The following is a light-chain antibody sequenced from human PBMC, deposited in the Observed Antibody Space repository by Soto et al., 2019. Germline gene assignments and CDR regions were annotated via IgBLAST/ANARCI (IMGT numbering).Light chain of an antibody. J-gene: IGLJ1*01. V-gene: IGLV2-14*01. CDR3: SSYTTSSTYD. CDR1: SGDVGNYNY. Sequence: QSVLTQPASVSGSPGQSITISCIGTSGDVGNYNYVSWYQQHPGKVPKLMIYEVSNRPSGVSHRFSGSKSGNTASLTISGLQAEDEADYYCSSYTTSSTYDFGTGTKVTVL. CDR2: EVS.